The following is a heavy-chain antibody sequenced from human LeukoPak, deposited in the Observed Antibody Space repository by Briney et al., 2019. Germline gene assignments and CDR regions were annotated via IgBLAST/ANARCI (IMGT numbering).Heavy chain of an antibody. CDR3: AVVVTAYFDY. CDR1: GYTFIDYY. J-gene: IGHJ4*02. Sequence: APVKVSCKASGYTFIDYYMHWVRQAPGQGLEWMGWINPRSGGTNYAQRFQGRVTMTRDTSISTAYMELSRLTSGDTAVYYCAVVVTAYFDYWGQGTLVTVSS. V-gene: IGHV1-2*02. CDR2: INPRSGGT. D-gene: IGHD2-21*02.